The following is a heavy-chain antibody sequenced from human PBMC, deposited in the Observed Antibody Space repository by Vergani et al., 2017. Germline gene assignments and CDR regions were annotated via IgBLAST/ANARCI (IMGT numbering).Heavy chain of an antibody. CDR2: ISGSGGST. D-gene: IGHD3-3*01. J-gene: IGHJ6*03. CDR3: AKDFSGYDFWSGYNYYYYYMDV. CDR1: GFTFSSYA. V-gene: IGHV3-23*01. Sequence: EVLLLESGGGLVQPGGSLRLSCAASGFTFSSYAMSWVRQAPGKGLEWVSAISGSGGSTYYADSVKGRFTISRDNSKNTLYLQMNSLRAEDTAVYYCAKDFSGYDFWSGYNYYYYYMDVWGKGTTVTVSS.